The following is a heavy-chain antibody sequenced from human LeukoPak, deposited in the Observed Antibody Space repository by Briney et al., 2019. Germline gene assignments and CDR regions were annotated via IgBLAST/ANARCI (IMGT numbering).Heavy chain of an antibody. Sequence: GGSLRLSCAASGFTFSAYWMNWVRQGPGKGLVWVARVDTDGSTVNYADSVKGRFTISRDNAKNTLYLQMNSLRADDTAVYYCANGKSESGGGWPRATFWGQGTLLTVSS. V-gene: IGHV3-74*01. CDR2: VDTDGSTV. J-gene: IGHJ4*02. CDR1: GFTFSAYW. D-gene: IGHD2-15*01. CDR3: ANGKSESGGGWPRATF.